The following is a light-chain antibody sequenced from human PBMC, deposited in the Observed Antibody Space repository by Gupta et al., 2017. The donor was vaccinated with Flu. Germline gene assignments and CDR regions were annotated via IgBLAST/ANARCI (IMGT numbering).Light chain of an antibody. Sequence: EIVLTQSPATLSLSPGERATLSCRASQSISNSLAWHQQKPGQAPRLLIYDASNRATGIPARFSGSGSGTDFTLTISSLEPEDFAVYYCQQRSNCPLTFGQGTQMEIK. J-gene: IGKJ5*01. CDR3: QQRSNCPLT. CDR1: QSISNS. CDR2: DAS. V-gene: IGKV3-11*01.